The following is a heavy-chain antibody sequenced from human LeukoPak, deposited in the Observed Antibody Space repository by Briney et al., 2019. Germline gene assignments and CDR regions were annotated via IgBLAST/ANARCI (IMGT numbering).Heavy chain of an antibody. Sequence: GESLKISCKGSGYSFINYWIGWVRQMPGKGLEWMAIIYPGDSDTKYSPSFQGQVTISADKSITTAFQQWSSLKAPDTAMYYCAILSSGWYYFDYWGQGTLVTVSS. J-gene: IGHJ4*02. CDR3: AILSSGWYYFDY. D-gene: IGHD6-19*01. V-gene: IGHV5-51*01. CDR2: IYPGDSDT. CDR1: GYSFINYW.